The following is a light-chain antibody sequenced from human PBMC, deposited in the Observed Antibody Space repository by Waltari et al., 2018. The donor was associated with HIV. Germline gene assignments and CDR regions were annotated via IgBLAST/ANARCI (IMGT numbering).Light chain of an antibody. CDR1: SSDVGGYNF. CDR3: CSYTGSYTWV. Sequence: QSALTQPRSVSGSPGQSVNISCPGNSSDVGGYNFVSWYQQHPGKAPNLVIYDVSKWPSGVPDRFSGSKSGNTASLTISGLQAEDEADYYCCSYTGSYTWVFGGGTELTVL. J-gene: IGLJ3*02. CDR2: DVS. V-gene: IGLV2-11*01.